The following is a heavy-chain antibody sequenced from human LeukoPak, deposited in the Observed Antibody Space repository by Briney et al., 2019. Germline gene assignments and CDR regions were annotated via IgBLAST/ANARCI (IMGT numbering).Heavy chain of an antibody. D-gene: IGHD4-11*01. J-gene: IGHJ3*02. V-gene: IGHV5-51*01. CDR3: ARPADYSIHAFDI. Sequence: GESLKISCQGSGYSFTSYWIGWVRQMPGKGLEWMGIIYPGDSDTRYSPSFQGQVTISADKSISTAYLQWSSLKASDTAMYYCARPADYSIHAFDIWGQGTMVTVSS. CDR1: GYSFTSYW. CDR2: IYPGDSDT.